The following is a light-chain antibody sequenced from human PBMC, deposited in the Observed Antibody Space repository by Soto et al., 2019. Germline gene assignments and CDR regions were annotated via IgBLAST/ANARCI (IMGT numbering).Light chain of an antibody. CDR2: GAS. V-gene: IGKV3-15*01. CDR1: QTVSSN. Sequence: IVLTQETATPTLAPGERATLSRMASQTVSSNYLAWCQQRPGRAPRLLIYGASTRATGIPARFSGSGSGTEFTLTISSLQSEDFAVYYCQQYNNWPPGTFGQGTKVDIK. CDR3: QQYNNWPPGT. J-gene: IGKJ1*01.